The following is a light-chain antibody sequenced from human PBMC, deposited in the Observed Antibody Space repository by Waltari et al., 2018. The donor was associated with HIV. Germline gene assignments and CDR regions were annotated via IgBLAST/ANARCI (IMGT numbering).Light chain of an antibody. V-gene: IGLV1-47*01. CDR2: RTN. CDR1: NSNIVSNF. Sequence: QSGLTQPPSASGTPGQRLSISCAGNNSNIVSNFVFWYRHIPGAAPTLLVYRTNQRPSGVGDRLSGSRSGASASLVISGLRVEDEADYYCASWDDGLRGHVFGSGTTVSV. J-gene: IGLJ1*01. CDR3: ASWDDGLRGHV.